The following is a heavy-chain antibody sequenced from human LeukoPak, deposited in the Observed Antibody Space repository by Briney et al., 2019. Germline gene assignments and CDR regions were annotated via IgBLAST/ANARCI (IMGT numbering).Heavy chain of an antibody. CDR2: IKQDGSEK. CDR1: GFTFSSYW. CDR3: ARGVAYCGGDCCSTSPVNNWFDP. Sequence: GGSLRLSCAASGFTFSSYWMSWVRQAPGKGLEWVANIKQDGSEKYYVDSVKGRFTISRDNAKNSLYLQMNSLRAEDTAVYYCARGVAYCGGDCCSTSPVNNWFDPWGQGTLVTVSS. D-gene: IGHD2-21*02. V-gene: IGHV3-7*01. J-gene: IGHJ5*02.